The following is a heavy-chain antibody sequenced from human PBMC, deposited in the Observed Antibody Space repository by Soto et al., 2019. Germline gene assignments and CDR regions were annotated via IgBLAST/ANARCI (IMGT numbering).Heavy chain of an antibody. D-gene: IGHD3-22*01. J-gene: IGHJ6*02. V-gene: IGHV3-73*01. Sequence: GGSLRLSCAASGFTFSGSAMHWVRQASGKGLEWVGRIRSKANSYATAYAASVKGRFTISRDDSKSTAYLQMNSLKTEDTAVYYCTSDHPRDRYDSSGYPPSYYYGMDVWGQGTTVTVSS. CDR3: TSDHPRDRYDSSGYPPSYYYGMDV. CDR1: GFTFSGSA. CDR2: IRSKANSYAT.